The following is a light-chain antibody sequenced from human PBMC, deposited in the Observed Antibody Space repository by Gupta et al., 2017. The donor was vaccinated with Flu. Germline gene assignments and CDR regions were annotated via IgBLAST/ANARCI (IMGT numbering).Light chain of an antibody. J-gene: IGKJ4*01. V-gene: IGKV1-39*01. Sequence: DVKMTQCPSSLSASVGDRVTITCRASHSISSYLNWYQQKPGKAPKLLIYAASSLQSGVPSRFSGSGSGTDFTLTISSLQPEDFATYYCQQSYSTRVTFGGGTKVEIK. CDR3: QQSYSTRVT. CDR1: HSISSY. CDR2: AAS.